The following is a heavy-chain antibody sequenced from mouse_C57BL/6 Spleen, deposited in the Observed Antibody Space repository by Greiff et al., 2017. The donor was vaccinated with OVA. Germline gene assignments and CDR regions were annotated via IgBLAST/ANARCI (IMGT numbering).Heavy chain of an antibody. CDR2: INPNNGGT. Sequence: VQLKQSGPELVKPGASVKISCKASGYTFTDYYMNWVKQSHGKSLEWIGDINPNNGGTSYNQKFKGKATLTVDKSSSTAYMELRSLTSEDSAVYYCASRAYDYDGYYYAMDYWGQGTSVTVSS. D-gene: IGHD2-4*01. CDR1: GYTFTDYY. CDR3: ASRAYDYDGYYYAMDY. V-gene: IGHV1-26*01. J-gene: IGHJ4*01.